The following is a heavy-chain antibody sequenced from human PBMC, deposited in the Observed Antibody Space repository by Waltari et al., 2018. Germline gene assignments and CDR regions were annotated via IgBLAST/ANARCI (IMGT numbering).Heavy chain of an antibody. CDR1: AYTFTGYY. CDR3: ARAISIFRVFSYYDF. J-gene: IGHJ4*02. D-gene: IGHD3-3*01. V-gene: IGHV1-2*02. Sequence: QVHLVQSGAEVKKPGASVKVSCKASAYTFTGYYIHWLRQAPGQGVEWMGWVNPNSGDTDYAQKFQDRVTMTTDTSISTAYMDLSRLTSDDTALYYCARAISIFRVFSYYDFWGQGTLVTVSS. CDR2: VNPNSGDT.